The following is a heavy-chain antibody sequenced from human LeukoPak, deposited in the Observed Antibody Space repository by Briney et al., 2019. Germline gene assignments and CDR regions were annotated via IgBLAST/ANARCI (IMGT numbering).Heavy chain of an antibody. Sequence: ASVKVSCKASGYTFTSYGISWVRQAPGQGLEWMGWISAYNGNTNYAQKLQGRVTMTTDTSTSTAYLELRGLRSDDTAVYYCARVGHRYYDFWSGYRQYYFDYWGQGTLVTVSS. CDR2: ISAYNGNT. V-gene: IGHV1-18*01. CDR1: GYTFTSYG. CDR3: ARVGHRYYDFWSGYRQYYFDY. J-gene: IGHJ4*02. D-gene: IGHD3-3*01.